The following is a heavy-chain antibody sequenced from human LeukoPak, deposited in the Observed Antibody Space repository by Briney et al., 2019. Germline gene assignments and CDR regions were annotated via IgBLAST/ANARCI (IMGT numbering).Heavy chain of an antibody. CDR2: IYTSGST. V-gene: IGHV4-4*07. CDR1: GGSISSYY. J-gene: IGHJ4*02. CDR3: ARDRYYYDSSGYLFDY. D-gene: IGHD3-22*01. Sequence: SETLSLTCTVSGGSISSYYWSWIRQPAGKGLEWIGRIYTSGSTNYNPSLKSRVTMSVDTSKNQFSLKLSSVTAADTAVYYCARDRYYYDSSGYLFDYWGQGTLVTVSS.